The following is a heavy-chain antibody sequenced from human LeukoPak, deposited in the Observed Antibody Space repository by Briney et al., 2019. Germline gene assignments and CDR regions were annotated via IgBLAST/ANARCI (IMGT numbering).Heavy chain of an antibody. CDR1: GDSFSAYY. CDR3: ARDFDY. CDR2: IFTSGST. J-gene: IGHJ4*02. V-gene: IGHV4-4*07. Sequence: SETLSLTCTVSGDSFSAYYWSWIRQPAGKGLEWIGLIFTSGSTNYNPALKSRVTMSVDTSKNQFSLTLTSVTAADTAVYYCARDFDYWGQGTLVTVSS.